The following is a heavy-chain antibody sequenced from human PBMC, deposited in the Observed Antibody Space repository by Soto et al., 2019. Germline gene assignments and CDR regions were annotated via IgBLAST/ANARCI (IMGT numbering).Heavy chain of an antibody. CDR1: GFTVSSNY. J-gene: IGHJ6*02. D-gene: IGHD5-12*01. V-gene: IGHV3-53*04. CDR2: IYSGGST. Sequence: GGSLRLSCAASGFTVSSNYMSWVRQAPGKGLEWVSVIYSGGSTYYADSVKGRFTISRHNSKNTLYLQMNSLRAEDTAVYYCARDKRVEWGDGYNYYYYGMDVWGQGTTVTVSS. CDR3: ARDKRVEWGDGYNYYYYGMDV.